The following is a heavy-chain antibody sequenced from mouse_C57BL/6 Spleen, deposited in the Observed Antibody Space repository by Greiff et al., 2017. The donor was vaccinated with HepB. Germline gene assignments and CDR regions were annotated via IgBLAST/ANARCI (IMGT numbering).Heavy chain of an antibody. D-gene: IGHD6-1*01. CDR2: IYPGGGYT. Sequence: QVQLQQSGAELVRPGTSVKMSCKASGYTFTNYWIGWAKQRPGHGLEWIGDIYPGGGYTNYNEKFKGKATLTADKSSSTAYMQFSSLTSEDAAIYCGAGGSATRGGFAYWGQGTLVTVSA. CDR3: AGGSATRGGFAY. CDR1: GYTFTNYW. V-gene: IGHV1-63*01. J-gene: IGHJ3*01.